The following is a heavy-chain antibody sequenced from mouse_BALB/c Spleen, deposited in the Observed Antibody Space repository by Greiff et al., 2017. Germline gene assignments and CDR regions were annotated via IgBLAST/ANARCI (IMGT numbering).Heavy chain of an antibody. D-gene: IGHD2-14*01. J-gene: IGHJ1*01. CDR3: ARVVKYRYYWYFDV. CDR1: GYSITSGYY. CDR2: ISYDGSN. Sequence: EVKLQESGPGLVKPSQSLSLTCSVTGYSITSGYYWNWIRQFPGNKLEWMGDISYDGSNNYNPSLKNRISITRDTSKNQFFLKLNSVTTEDTATYNCARVVKYRYYWYFDVWGAGTTVTVSS. V-gene: IGHV3-6*02.